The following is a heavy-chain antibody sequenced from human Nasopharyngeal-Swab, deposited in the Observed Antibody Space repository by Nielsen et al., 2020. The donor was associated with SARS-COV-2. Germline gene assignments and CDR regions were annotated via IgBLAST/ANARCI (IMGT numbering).Heavy chain of an antibody. CDR1: GGSISSSSYY. Sequence: SETLSLTCTVSGGSISSSSYYWGWIHQPPGKGLEWIGSIYYSGSTYYNPSLKSRVTISVDTSKNQFSLKLSSVTAADTAVYYCARDYYGSGSYDFLGLYYYGMDVWGQGTTVTVSS. CDR2: IYYSGST. V-gene: IGHV4-39*02. D-gene: IGHD3-10*01. CDR3: ARDYYGSGSYDFLGLYYYGMDV. J-gene: IGHJ6*02.